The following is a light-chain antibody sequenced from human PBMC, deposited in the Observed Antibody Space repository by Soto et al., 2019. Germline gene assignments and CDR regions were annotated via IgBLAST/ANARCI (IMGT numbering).Light chain of an antibody. CDR2: YAS. Sequence: DIQMTQSPSTLSASVGDRVTITCRASQSISSRSAWYQQQPGKAPQLLIYYASSLASVVPSRFSSSGSGTDFTLIISSLQPDDFATYYCQHYNSHQYTFGQGTKLDIK. J-gene: IGKJ2*01. CDR1: QSISSR. V-gene: IGKV1-5*03. CDR3: QHYNSHQYT.